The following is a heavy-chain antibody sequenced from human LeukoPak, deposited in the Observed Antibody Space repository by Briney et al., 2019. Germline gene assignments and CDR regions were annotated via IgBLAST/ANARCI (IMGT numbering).Heavy chain of an antibody. CDR2: IKSKTDGGTT. Sequence: NPGGSLRLSCAASGFTFSNAWMSWVRQAPGKGLEWVGRIKSKTDGGTTDYAAPVKGRFTISRDDSKNTLYLQMNSLKTEDTAVYYWTTSPITMVRGVNTRTNYYYYMDVWGKGTTVTVSS. V-gene: IGHV3-15*01. CDR1: GFTFSNAW. D-gene: IGHD3-10*01. CDR3: TTSPITMVRGVNTRTNYYYYMDV. J-gene: IGHJ6*03.